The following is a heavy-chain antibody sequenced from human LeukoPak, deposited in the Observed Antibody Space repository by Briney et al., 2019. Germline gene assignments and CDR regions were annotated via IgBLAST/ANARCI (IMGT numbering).Heavy chain of an antibody. Sequence: KSGGSLRLSSAASGFPFSSYSMNWVRQAPGKGLEWVSSISSSSSYIYYADSVKGRFTISRDNAKNSLYLQMNSLRAEDTAVYYCARDPRTDIVATMGRYYGMDVWGQGTTVTVSS. J-gene: IGHJ6*02. CDR1: GFPFSSYS. V-gene: IGHV3-21*01. D-gene: IGHD5-12*01. CDR3: ARDPRTDIVATMGRYYGMDV. CDR2: ISSSSSYI.